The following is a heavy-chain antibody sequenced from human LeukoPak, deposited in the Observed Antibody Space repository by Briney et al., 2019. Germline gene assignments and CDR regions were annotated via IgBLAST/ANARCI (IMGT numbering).Heavy chain of an antibody. CDR3: ARGSHYDFWSGYSPYYYYYMDV. CDR2: IYTSGST. D-gene: IGHD3-3*01. J-gene: IGHJ6*03. CDR1: GGSISSGSYY. Sequence: SETLSLTCTVSGGSISSGSYYWSWIRQPAGKGLERIGRIYTSGSTNYNPSLKSRVTISVDTSKNQFSLKLSSVTAADTAVYYCARGSHYDFWSGYSPYYYYYMDVWGKGTTVTVSS. V-gene: IGHV4-61*02.